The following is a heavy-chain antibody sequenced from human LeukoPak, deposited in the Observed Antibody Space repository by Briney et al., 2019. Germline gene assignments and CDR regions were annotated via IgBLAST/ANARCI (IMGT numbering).Heavy chain of an antibody. CDR2: IYTSGST. CDR3: ARQNEWLGAFDI. CDR1: GGSISSYY. D-gene: IGHD3-3*01. J-gene: IGHJ3*02. V-gene: IGHV4-4*09. Sequence: SETLSLTCTVSGGSISSYYWSWIRQPPGKGLEWIGYIYTSGSTNYNPSLESRVTISVDTSKNQFSLKLSSVTAADTAVYYCARQNEWLGAFDIWGQGTMVTVSS.